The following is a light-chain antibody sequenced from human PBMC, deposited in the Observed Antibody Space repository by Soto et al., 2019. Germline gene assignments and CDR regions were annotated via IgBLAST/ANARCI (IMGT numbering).Light chain of an antibody. J-gene: IGLJ1*01. Sequence: QSALTLPASVSGSPGQSITISCTGTSSDVGGYNYVSWYQQHPGKAPKLMIYEVSNRPSGVSNRFSGSKSGNTVSLTISGSQADDKVDHYWISYTSSSIDYVFGTGTKLTVL. CDR3: ISYTSSSIDYV. CDR2: EVS. V-gene: IGLV2-14*01. CDR1: SSDVGGYNY.